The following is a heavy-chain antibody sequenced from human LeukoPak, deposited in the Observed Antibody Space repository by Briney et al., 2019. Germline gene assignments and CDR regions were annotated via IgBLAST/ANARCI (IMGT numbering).Heavy chain of an antibody. CDR1: GSTFTGYY. V-gene: IGHV1-2*02. J-gene: IGHJ4*02. Sequence: ASGNLSCKASGSTFTGYYIHWVRQAPGQGLEWMGWINPNSGGTNYAQKFQGRVTMTRDTSISTAYMELSRLRSDDTAVYYCARVIAYYYDSSALGYWGQGTLVTVSS. CDR3: ARVIAYYYDSSALGY. CDR2: INPNSGGT. D-gene: IGHD3-22*01.